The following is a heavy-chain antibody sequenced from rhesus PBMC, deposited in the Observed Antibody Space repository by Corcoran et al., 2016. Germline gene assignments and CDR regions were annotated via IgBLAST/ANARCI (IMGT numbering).Heavy chain of an antibody. CDR3: AKLIAAAEY. D-gene: IGHD6-25*01. V-gene: IGHV3-119*01. CDR2: ISSDGSST. CDR1: GFTFSSYW. Sequence: EVQLVESGGGLVQPGGSLRLSCAASGFTFSSYWMYWVRQAPGKGLEWVSRISSDGSSTSYADSVKGRFTISRENAKNSLYLQMNSLRAEDTAVYYCAKLIAAAEYWGQGVLVTVSS. J-gene: IGHJ4*01.